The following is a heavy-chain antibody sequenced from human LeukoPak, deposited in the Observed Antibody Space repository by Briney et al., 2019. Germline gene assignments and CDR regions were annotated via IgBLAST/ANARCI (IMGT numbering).Heavy chain of an antibody. D-gene: IGHD2-2*01. CDR3: ARDIGDGVVVPAAILGQDY. J-gene: IGHJ4*02. CDR1: GYTFTSNY. CDR2: INPNSGGT. V-gene: IGHV1-2*02. Sequence: ASVKVSCKAFGYTFTSNYMHWVRQAPGQGLEWMGWINPNSGGTNYAQKFQGRVTMTRDTSISTAYMELSRLRSDDTAVYYCARDIGDGVVVPAAILGQDYWGQGTLVTVSS.